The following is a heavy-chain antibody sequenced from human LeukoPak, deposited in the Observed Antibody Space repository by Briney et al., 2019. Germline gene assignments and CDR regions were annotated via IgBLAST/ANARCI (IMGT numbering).Heavy chain of an antibody. CDR3: AKSVGYHSDRSGYYWLGTFDS. Sequence: GGSLRLSCAASGFTFSSYAMSWVRQAPGKGLEWVSAISGSGGSTYYADSVKGRFTISRDNSKNTLYLQMNSLRAEDTAVYYCAKSVGYHSDRSGYYWLGTFDSWGRGTLVTVSS. V-gene: IGHV3-23*01. CDR2: ISGSGGST. D-gene: IGHD3-22*01. CDR1: GFTFSSYA. J-gene: IGHJ4*02.